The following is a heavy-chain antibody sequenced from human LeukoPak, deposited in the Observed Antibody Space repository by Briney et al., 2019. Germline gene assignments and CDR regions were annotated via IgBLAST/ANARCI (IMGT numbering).Heavy chain of an antibody. D-gene: IGHD1-26*01. CDR1: GLTFSSYW. J-gene: IGHJ3*02. CDR2: IREDGNEK. V-gene: IGHV3-7*01. CDR3: ARGTYIVGLPDAFDI. Sequence: GGSLRLSCSASGLTFSSYWMSWVRQTPGKGLECVAKIREDGNEKFYVDSVKGRFTISRDNAKNSFYLQMNSLRVEDTAVYYCARGTYIVGLPDAFDIWGQGTMVTVSS.